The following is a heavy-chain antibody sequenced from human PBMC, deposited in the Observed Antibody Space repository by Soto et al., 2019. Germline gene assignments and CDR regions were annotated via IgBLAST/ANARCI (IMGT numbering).Heavy chain of an antibody. J-gene: IGHJ5*02. D-gene: IGHD3-3*01. CDR2: ISYDGSNK. Sequence: PGGSLRLSCAASAFTFSNYAMNWVRQAPGEGLEWVAVISYDGSNKYYADSVKGRFTISRDNSKNTLYLQMNSLRAEDTAVYYCARVANYDFWSGKKSWFDPWGQGTLVTVSS. V-gene: IGHV3-30-3*01. CDR1: AFTFSNYA. CDR3: ARVANYDFWSGKKSWFDP.